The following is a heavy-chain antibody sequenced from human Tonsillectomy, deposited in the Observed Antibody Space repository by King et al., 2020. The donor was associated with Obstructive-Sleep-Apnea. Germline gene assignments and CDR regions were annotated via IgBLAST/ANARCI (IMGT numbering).Heavy chain of an antibody. CDR3: ARDRNYYDSSGYYYDAFDI. CDR1: GGSISSYY. J-gene: IGHJ3*02. D-gene: IGHD3-22*01. Sequence: GALALTCTVAGGSISSYYWSWIRQPPGKGLEWIGYIYYSGSTNYNPSLKSRVTISVDTSKNQFSLKLSSVTAADTAVYYCARDRNYYDSSGYYYDAFDIWGQGTMVTVSS. CDR2: IYYSGST. V-gene: IGHV4-59*01.